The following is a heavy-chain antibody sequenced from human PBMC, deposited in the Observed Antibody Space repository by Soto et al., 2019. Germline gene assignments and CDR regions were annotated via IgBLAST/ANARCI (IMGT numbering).Heavy chain of an antibody. Sequence: ASVKVSCKASGYTFTSYDINWVRQATGQGLEWMGWMNPNSGNTGYAQKFQGRVTMSRNTSISTAYMELSSLRSEDTAVYYCARGSTDYDFWSGYSVDYWGPGTLVTVS. J-gene: IGHJ4*02. CDR2: MNPNSGNT. D-gene: IGHD3-3*01. V-gene: IGHV1-8*01. CDR1: GYTFTSYD. CDR3: ARGSTDYDFWSGYSVDY.